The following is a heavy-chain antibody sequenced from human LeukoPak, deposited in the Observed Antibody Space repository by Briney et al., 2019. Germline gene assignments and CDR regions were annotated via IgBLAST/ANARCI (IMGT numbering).Heavy chain of an antibody. J-gene: IGHJ4*02. D-gene: IGHD7-27*01. Sequence: ASVKVSCKASGYTFTSYYMHWVRQAPGQGLEWMGIINPSGGSTSYAQKFQGRVTMTRDMSTSTVYMELSSLRSEDTAVYYCERDSSGYYFDYWGQGTLVTVSS. CDR3: ERDSSGYYFDY. CDR2: INPSGGST. V-gene: IGHV1-46*01. CDR1: GYTFTSYY.